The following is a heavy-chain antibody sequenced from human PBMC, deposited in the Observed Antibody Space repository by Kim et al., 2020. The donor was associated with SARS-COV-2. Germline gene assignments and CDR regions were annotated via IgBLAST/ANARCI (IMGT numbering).Heavy chain of an antibody. J-gene: IGHJ4*02. Sequence: DSVKGRFTSSRDNAKNSLYLQMNSLRAEDTALYYCAKTPEGIAAAGWFDYWGQGTLVTVSS. D-gene: IGHD6-13*01. V-gene: IGHV3-9*01. CDR3: AKTPEGIAAAGWFDY.